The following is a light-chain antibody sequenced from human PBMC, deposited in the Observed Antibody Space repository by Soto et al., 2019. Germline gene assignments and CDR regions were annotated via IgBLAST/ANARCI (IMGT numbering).Light chain of an antibody. J-gene: IGKJ4*01. CDR1: QSISSY. CDR3: QQRSTWPLT. V-gene: IGKV3-11*01. CDR2: DAS. Sequence: EIVLTQSPATLSLSPGERATLSCRASQSISSYLAWYQQRPGQAPSLLIYDASNRATGIPARFSGSGSGTDFTHTISSLEPEDFAVYYCQQRSTWPLTFGGGTKVEIK.